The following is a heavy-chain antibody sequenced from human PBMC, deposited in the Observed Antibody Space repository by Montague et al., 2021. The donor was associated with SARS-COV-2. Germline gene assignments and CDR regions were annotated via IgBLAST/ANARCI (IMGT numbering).Heavy chain of an antibody. CDR1: GGSINNSY. D-gene: IGHD5-24*01. CDR3: AREDRWNWFDP. J-gene: IGHJ5*02. Sequence: SETLSLTCTVSGGSINNSYWSWIRQPPGKGLEWIGYIYYRGSTNYNPSLETRVILSVGPAKNQFSLKMSSVTAADTAVYYCAREDRWNWFDPWGQGTLVIVSS. CDR2: IYYRGST. V-gene: IGHV4-59*12.